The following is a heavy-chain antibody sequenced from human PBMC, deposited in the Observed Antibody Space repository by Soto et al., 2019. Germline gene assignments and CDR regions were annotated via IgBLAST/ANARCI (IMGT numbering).Heavy chain of an antibody. CDR2: IIPIFGTA. CDR3: ERVGDTVTGYYYGMDV. CDR1: GGTFSSYA. Sequence: QVQLVQSGAEVKKPGASVKVSCKASGGTFSSYAISWVRQAPGQGLEWMGGIIPIFGTANSAQKFQGRVTLTSDDPTRNAYIGLSSLRSEDTAVYYCERVGDTVTGYYYGMDVWGQGTTVTVSS. D-gene: IGHD3-16*01. V-gene: IGHV1-69*05. J-gene: IGHJ6*02.